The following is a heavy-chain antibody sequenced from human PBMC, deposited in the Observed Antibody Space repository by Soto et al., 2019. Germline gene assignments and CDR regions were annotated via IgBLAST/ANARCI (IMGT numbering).Heavy chain of an antibody. CDR2: TSPKTGGA. CDR1: GYTFTAYY. Sequence: GASVKVSCKTSGYTFTAYYMHWLRQAPGHGLEWLGWTSPKTGGAKYSHTFQGRVSMTRNTSISTAYMELTGLSTDDTAVYYCARSSGSYSKWFDSWGQGTLVTVSS. J-gene: IGHJ5*01. CDR3: ARSSGSYSKWFDS. V-gene: IGHV1-2*02. D-gene: IGHD3-10*01.